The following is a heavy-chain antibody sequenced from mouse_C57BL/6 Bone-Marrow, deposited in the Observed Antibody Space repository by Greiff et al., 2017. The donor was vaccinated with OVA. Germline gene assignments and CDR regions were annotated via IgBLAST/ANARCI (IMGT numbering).Heavy chain of an antibody. V-gene: IGHV1-20*01. CDR1: GYSFTGYF. J-gene: IGHJ2*01. CDR2: INPYNGDT. Sequence: EVQLVESGPELVKPGDSVKISCKASGYSFTGYFMNWVMQSHGKSLEWIGRINPYNGDTFYNQKFKGKATLTVDKSSSTAHMELRSLTSEDSAVYYCVNGYYFDYWGQGTTLTVSS. D-gene: IGHD2-2*01. CDR3: VNGYYFDY.